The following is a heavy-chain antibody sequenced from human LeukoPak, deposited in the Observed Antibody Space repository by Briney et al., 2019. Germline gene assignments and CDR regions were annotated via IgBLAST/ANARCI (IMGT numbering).Heavy chain of an antibody. CDR3: ARETYYFDSTGYYWYIDL. Sequence: PSETLSLTCTVSGGSIRSYHWSWIRQPAGKGLEWIGRIYTSGSTNYKPSLKSRVTMSADTSKNQFSLKLTSVTAADTAVYYCARETYYFDSTGYYWYIDLWGRGTLVTVSS. D-gene: IGHD3-22*01. V-gene: IGHV4-4*07. CDR2: IYTSGST. J-gene: IGHJ2*01. CDR1: GGSIRSYH.